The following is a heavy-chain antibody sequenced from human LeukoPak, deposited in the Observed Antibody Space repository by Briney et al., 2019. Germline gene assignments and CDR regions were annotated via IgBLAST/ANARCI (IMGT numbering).Heavy chain of an antibody. D-gene: IGHD5-18*01. Sequence: SETLSLTCAVYGGSFSGYYWSWIRQPPGKGLEWIGEINHSGSTNYNPSLKSRVTISVDTSKNQFSLKLSSVTAADMAVYYCARTTEGGYTYDYFYYYYMDVWGKGTTVTISS. CDR3: ARTTEGGYTYDYFYYYYMDV. V-gene: IGHV4-34*01. CDR2: INHSGST. CDR1: GGSFSGYY. J-gene: IGHJ6*03.